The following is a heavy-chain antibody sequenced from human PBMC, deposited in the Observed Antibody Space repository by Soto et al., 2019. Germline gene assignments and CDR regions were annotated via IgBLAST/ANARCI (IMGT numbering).Heavy chain of an antibody. CDR2: IYHSWST. CDR1: GASVSSGGW. D-gene: IGHD3-10*01. CDR3: TTKPGELNLGFQS. V-gene: IGHV4-4*02. J-gene: IGHJ4*02. Sequence: QVQLQESGPGLVEPSGTLSLTCTVSGASVSSGGWWTWLRQPPGKGLEWIGEIYHSWSTNYNPSLNSRDSISLENSKNQSSLRLNYVTASDTALYYCTTKPGELNLGFQSWGQGTLVTVSS.